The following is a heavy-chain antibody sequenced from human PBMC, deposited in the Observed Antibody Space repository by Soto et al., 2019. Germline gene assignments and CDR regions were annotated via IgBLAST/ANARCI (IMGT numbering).Heavy chain of an antibody. J-gene: IGHJ6*02. CDR2: IIPIFGTA. V-gene: IGHV1-69*13. Sequence: SVNVSCKASGGTFSSYAISWVRQAPGQGLEWMGGIIPIFGTANYAQKFQGRVTITADESTSTAYMELSSLRSEDTAVYYCARFTLVPAAIGYYYYGMDVWGQGTTVTVSS. CDR3: ARFTLVPAAIGYYYYGMDV. D-gene: IGHD2-2*02. CDR1: GGTFSSYA.